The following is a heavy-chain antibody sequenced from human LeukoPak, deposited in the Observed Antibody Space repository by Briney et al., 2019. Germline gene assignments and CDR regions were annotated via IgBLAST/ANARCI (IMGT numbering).Heavy chain of an antibody. CDR2: MYHSGST. D-gene: IGHD6-13*01. Sequence: SETRSLTCDVSGYSFSSGYYWGWIRQPPGKGLEWIGSMYHSGSTYYNPSLKSRVTISVDTSKNQFSLKLSSVTAQDTAVYYCARGSKGSSWYSAFDIWGQGTMVTVSS. CDR1: GYSFSSGYY. CDR3: ARGSKGSSWYSAFDI. V-gene: IGHV4-38-2*01. J-gene: IGHJ3*02.